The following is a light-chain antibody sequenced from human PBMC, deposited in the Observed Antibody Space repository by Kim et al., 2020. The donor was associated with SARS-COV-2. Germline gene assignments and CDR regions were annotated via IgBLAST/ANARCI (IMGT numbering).Light chain of an antibody. CDR2: WGS. CDR1: QSLLHSSGYNY. V-gene: IGKV2-28*01. J-gene: IGKJ4*01. Sequence: PASIYFRSSQSLLHSSGYNYLEWYLQKPGQSPQLLIYWGSTRAAGVPDRFSGSGSGTDFTLKISRVEADDIGVYYCMQVLQTPVTFGGGTKVDIK. CDR3: MQVLQTPVT.